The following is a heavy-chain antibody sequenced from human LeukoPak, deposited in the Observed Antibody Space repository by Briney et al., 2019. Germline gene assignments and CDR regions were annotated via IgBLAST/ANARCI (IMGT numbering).Heavy chain of an antibody. D-gene: IGHD6-13*01. CDR3: AKLRSSSWLDY. J-gene: IGHJ4*02. Sequence: HAGGSLRLSCAASGFTFSSFGMSWVRQAPGKGLERVSAITGTSGGTYYADSVKGRFTISRDNSKNTLYLQMNTLRAEDTAVYYCAKLRSSSWLDYWGQGTLVTVSS. V-gene: IGHV3-23*01. CDR2: ITGTSGGT. CDR1: GFTFSSFG.